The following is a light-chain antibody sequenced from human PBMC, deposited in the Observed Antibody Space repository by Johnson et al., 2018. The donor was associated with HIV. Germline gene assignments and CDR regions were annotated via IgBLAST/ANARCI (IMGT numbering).Light chain of an antibody. V-gene: IGLV1-51*02. CDR1: SSNIGNNY. Sequence: QSVLTQPPSVSAAPGQKVTISCSGSSSNIGNNYVSWYQQLPGTAPKLLIYENNKRPSGIPDRFSGSKSGTSATLGITGLQTGDEADYYCGTWDRILSVLYVFGTGTKVTVL. J-gene: IGLJ1*01. CDR2: ENN. CDR3: GTWDRILSVLYV.